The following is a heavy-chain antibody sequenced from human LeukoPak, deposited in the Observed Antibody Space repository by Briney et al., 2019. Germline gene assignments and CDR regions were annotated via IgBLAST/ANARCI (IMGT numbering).Heavy chain of an antibody. CDR1: GGSISSGGYY. D-gene: IGHD6-13*01. J-gene: IGHJ4*02. CDR2: IYYSGST. CDR3: AKDDVWYSIYYFDY. Sequence: SETLSLTCTVSGGSISSGGYYWSWIRQHPGKGLEWIGYIYYSGSTYYNPSLKSRVTISVDTSKNQFSLKLSSVTAADTAVYYCAKDDVWYSIYYFDYWGQGTLVTVSS. V-gene: IGHV4-31*03.